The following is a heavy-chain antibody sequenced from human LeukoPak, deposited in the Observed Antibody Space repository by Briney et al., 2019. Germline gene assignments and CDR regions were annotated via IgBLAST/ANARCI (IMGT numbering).Heavy chain of an antibody. CDR2: IIPIFGTA. Sequence: SVKVSCKASGYTFTSYGISWVRQAPGQGLEWMGGIIPIFGTANYAQKFQGRVTITADESTSTAYTELSSLRSEDTAVYYCARTDTAMVTYDPGSPFDPWGQGTLVTVSS. D-gene: IGHD5-18*01. J-gene: IGHJ5*02. V-gene: IGHV1-69*13. CDR3: ARTDTAMVTYDPGSPFDP. CDR1: GYTFTSYG.